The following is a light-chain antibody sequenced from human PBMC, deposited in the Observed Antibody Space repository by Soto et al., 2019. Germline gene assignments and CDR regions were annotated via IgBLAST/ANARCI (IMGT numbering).Light chain of an antibody. CDR2: EVS. CDR3: CSYAGSTV. Sequence: QSALTQPASVSGSPGQSITISCTGTSSDVGSYNLVSWYQQHPGKAPKLMIYEVSKRPSGVSNRFSGSKSGNTASLTISGLQAEDEADYYCCSYAGSTVFGGGNKVTVL. V-gene: IGLV2-23*02. CDR1: SSDVGSYNL. J-gene: IGLJ2*01.